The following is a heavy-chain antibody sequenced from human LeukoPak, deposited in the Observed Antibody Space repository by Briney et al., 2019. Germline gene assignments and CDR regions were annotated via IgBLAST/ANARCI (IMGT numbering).Heavy chain of an antibody. J-gene: IGHJ4*02. V-gene: IGHV4-31*03. CDR3: ARDVPPGSSSAI. D-gene: IGHD6-6*01. CDR1: GGSISSGGYY. Sequence: SETLSLTCTVSGGSISSGGYYWSWIRQHPGKGLEWIGYIYYSGSTYYNPSLRSRVTISVDTSKNQFSLKLSSVTAADTATYYCARDVPPGSSSAIWGQGTLVTVSS. CDR2: IYYSGST.